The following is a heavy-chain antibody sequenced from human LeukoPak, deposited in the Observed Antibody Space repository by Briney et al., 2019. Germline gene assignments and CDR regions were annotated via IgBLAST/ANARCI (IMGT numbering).Heavy chain of an antibody. V-gene: IGHV3-30-3*01. Sequence: GGSLRLSCAASGFTFSNFGMHWVRQAPGKGLEWVAVISYDGSNKYYADSVKGRFTISRDNSKNTLYLQMNSLRAEDTAVYYCASIGANNWFDPWGQGTLVTVSS. CDR1: GFTFSNFG. CDR2: ISYDGSNK. J-gene: IGHJ5*02. CDR3: ASIGANNWFDP. D-gene: IGHD3-10*01.